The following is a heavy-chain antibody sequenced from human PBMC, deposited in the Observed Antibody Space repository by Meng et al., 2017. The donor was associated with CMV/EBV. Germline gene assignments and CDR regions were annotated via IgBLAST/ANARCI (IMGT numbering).Heavy chain of an antibody. CDR3: ARGLRYCSSTSCPVFSYYFDY. D-gene: IGHD2-2*01. J-gene: IGHJ4*02. V-gene: IGHV1-8*03. CDR2: INPNSGNT. Sequence: ASVKVSCKASGYTFTGYYMHWVRQAPGQGLEWMGWINPNSGNTGYAQKFQGRVTITRNTSISTAYMELSSLRSEDTAVYYCARGLRYCSSTSCPVFSYYFDYWGQGTLVTVSS. CDR1: GYTFTGYY.